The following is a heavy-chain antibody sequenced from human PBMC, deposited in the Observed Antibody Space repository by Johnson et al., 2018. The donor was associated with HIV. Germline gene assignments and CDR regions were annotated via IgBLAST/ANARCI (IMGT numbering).Heavy chain of an antibody. Sequence: QVQLVESGGGVVQPGRSLRLSCAASGFTFSSYAMHWVRQAPGKGLEWVAVISYDGSNKYYADSVKGRFTISRDNSKNTLYLQMNSLRAEDTAVNYCAKDQSWIGTGHDTFDIWGQGTMVTVSS. V-gene: IGHV3-30*04. D-gene: IGHD1-1*01. CDR3: AKDQSWIGTGHDTFDI. J-gene: IGHJ3*02. CDR1: GFTFSSYA. CDR2: ISYDGSNK.